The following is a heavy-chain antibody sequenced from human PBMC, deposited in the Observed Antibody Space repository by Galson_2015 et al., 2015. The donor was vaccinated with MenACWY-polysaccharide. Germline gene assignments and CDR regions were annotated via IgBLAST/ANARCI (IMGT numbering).Heavy chain of an antibody. D-gene: IGHD1-14*01. CDR3: VGPLGRRGTGAYGMDA. J-gene: IGHJ6*02. Sequence: SLRLSCAASGLTFSNNWIHWVRQAPGKGLVWVSRINSAASSTAYADSVKGRFTISRDNAKNTLDLQMNSLRVEDTAFYYCVGPLGRRGTGAYGMDAWGQGTTVTVSS. CDR2: INSAASST. CDR1: GLTFSNNW. V-gene: IGHV3-74*01.